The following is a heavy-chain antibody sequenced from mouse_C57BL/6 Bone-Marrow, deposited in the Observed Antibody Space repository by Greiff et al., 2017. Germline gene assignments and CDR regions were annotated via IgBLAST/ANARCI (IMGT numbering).Heavy chain of an antibody. CDR2: IDPANGNT. Sequence: EVTLQESVAELVRPGASVKLSCTASGFNIKNTYMHWVKQRPEQGLEWIGRIDPANGNTKYAPKFQGKATITADTSSNPAYLQLSSLTSEDTAIYYCARSFYGNNAWFAYWGQGTLVTVSA. CDR3: ARSFYGNNAWFAY. V-gene: IGHV14-3*01. D-gene: IGHD2-10*01. J-gene: IGHJ3*01. CDR1: GFNIKNTY.